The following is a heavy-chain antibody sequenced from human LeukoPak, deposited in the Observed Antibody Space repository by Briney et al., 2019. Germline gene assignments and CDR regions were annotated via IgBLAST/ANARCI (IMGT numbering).Heavy chain of an antibody. V-gene: IGHV3-53*01. J-gene: IGHJ4*02. CDR1: GFSFTSYG. CDR3: ARGGYDSSGYYFDY. Sequence: AGGSLRLSCAASGFSFTSYGMSWVRQAPGKGLEWVSVIYSGGTTYYADSVKGRFTISRDNSKNTLHLQMNSLRAEDTAVYYCARGGYDSSGYYFDYWGQGTLVTVSS. CDR2: IYSGGTT. D-gene: IGHD3-22*01.